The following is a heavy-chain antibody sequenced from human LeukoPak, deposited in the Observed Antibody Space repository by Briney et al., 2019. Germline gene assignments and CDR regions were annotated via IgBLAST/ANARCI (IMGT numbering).Heavy chain of an antibody. D-gene: IGHD1-26*01. CDR2: ISYTGST. Sequence: SETLSLTCTVSGGSISNCYWSWIRQPPGEGLGWIGFISYTGSTNYNPSLKSRVTVSVDTSKNQFSLKVTSVTAADTAVYYCARTIKSGNYYWFDPWGQGTLVTVSS. V-gene: IGHV4-59*01. J-gene: IGHJ5*02. CDR1: GGSISNCY. CDR3: ARTIKSGNYYWFDP.